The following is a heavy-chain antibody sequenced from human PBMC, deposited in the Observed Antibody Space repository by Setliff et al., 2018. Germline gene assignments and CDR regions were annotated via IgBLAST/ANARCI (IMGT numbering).Heavy chain of an antibody. J-gene: IGHJ2*01. Sequence: SETLSLTCAVSDFSVSSVYYWGWIRQPPGKGLEWIANVYYSGSTYHNPSLESRVTMSVDTSKSQFSLNLYSVTAADTAVYYCARTSTGRYFDLWGRGTLVTVSS. CDR1: DFSVSSVYY. D-gene: IGHD2-2*01. V-gene: IGHV4-38-2*01. CDR3: ARTSTGRYFDL. CDR2: VYYSGST.